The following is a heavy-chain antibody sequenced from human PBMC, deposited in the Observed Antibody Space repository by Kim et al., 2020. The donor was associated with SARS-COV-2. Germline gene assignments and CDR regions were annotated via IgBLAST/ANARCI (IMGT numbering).Heavy chain of an antibody. V-gene: IGHV3-23*01. Sequence: YADYVKGRFTISRDNSKNTLYLQMNSLRAEDTAVYYCAKHYDFWSGYYDYWGQGTLVTVSS. CDR3: AKHYDFWSGYYDY. J-gene: IGHJ4*02. D-gene: IGHD3-3*01.